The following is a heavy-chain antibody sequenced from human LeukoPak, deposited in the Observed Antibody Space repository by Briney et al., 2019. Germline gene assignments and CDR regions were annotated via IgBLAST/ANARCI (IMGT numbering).Heavy chain of an antibody. J-gene: IGHJ6*02. CDR1: GGSISSSNW. CDR2: IYHSGST. V-gene: IGHV4-4*02. CDR3: ARAPSYYDILTGFPSTRYYGMDV. D-gene: IGHD3-9*01. Sequence: SETLSLTCAVSGGSISSSNWWSWVRQPPGKGLEWIGEIYHSGSTNYNPSLKSRVTISVDKSKNQFSLKLSSVTAADTAVYYCARAPSYYDILTGFPSTRYYGMDVWGQGTTVTVSS.